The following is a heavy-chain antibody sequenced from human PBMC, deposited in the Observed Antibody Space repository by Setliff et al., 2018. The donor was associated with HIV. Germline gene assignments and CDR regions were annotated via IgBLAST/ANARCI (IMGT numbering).Heavy chain of an antibody. V-gene: IGHV4-38-2*01. J-gene: IGHJ4*02. CDR1: GYSISSGYY. Sequence: SETLSLTCAVSGYSISSGYYWGWIRQPPGKGLQWIGSIFHSGSTYYNPSLKSRVTFSVDTFKNQFSLKLYSVTAADTAVYYCARVLSNGWSGGVDYWGQGTLVTVSS. CDR3: ARVLSNGWSGGVDY. D-gene: IGHD6-19*01. CDR2: IFHSGST.